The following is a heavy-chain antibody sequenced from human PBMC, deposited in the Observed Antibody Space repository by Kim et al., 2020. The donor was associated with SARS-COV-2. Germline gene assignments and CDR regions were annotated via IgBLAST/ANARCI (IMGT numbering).Heavy chain of an antibody. Sequence: ASVKVSCKASGYTFTGYYMHLVRQAPGHGLEWMGWINPNSGGTSYAQKFQGRVTMTRDTSITTAYMELSRLTSDDTAVYYCAREDGVKQPFDPWGQGTLVTVSS. D-gene: IGHD2-21*01. CDR2: INPNSGGT. CDR1: GYTFTGYY. J-gene: IGHJ5*02. CDR3: AREDGVKQPFDP. V-gene: IGHV1-2*02.